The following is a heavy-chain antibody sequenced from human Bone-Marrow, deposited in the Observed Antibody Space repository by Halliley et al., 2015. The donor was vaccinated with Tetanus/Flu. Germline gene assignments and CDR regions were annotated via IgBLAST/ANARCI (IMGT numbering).Heavy chain of an antibody. CDR1: GVSITSGGYY. V-gene: IGHV4-31*03. CDR3: ASRPHGDRYYAYYDY. D-gene: IGHD4-17*01. Sequence: TLSLTCTVSGVSITSGGYYWTWIRQRPGKGLEWIGYTYYSGNTHSNPSLESRLTMSVDTSDNQFSLNLNSVTDADTAVYYCASRPHGDRYYAYYDYWGQGALVTVSS. CDR2: TYYSGNT. J-gene: IGHJ4*02.